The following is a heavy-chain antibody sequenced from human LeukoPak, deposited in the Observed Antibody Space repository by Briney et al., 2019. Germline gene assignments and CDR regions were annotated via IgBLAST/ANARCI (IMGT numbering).Heavy chain of an antibody. V-gene: IGHV4-59*01. CDR2: IYYSGST. J-gene: IGHJ5*02. CDR3: ARWSWKYNWFDP. D-gene: IGHD1-1*01. Sequence: SETLSLTCTVSGGSISSYYWSWIRQPRGQGLERIGYIYYSGSTNYNPSLKSRVTISVDTSKNQFSLKLSSVTAADTAVYYCARWSWKYNWFDPWGQGILVTVSS. CDR1: GGSISSYY.